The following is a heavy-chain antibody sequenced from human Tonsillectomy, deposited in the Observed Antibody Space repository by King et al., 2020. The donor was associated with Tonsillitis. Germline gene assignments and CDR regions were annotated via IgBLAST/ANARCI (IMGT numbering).Heavy chain of an antibody. CDR2: IIPILGIA. D-gene: IGHD2-2*02. J-gene: IGHJ6*02. CDR1: GGTFSSYA. CDR3: AREYCSSTSCYRNYYYYYGMDV. V-gene: IGHV1-69*09. Sequence: QLAQSGAEVKKPGSSVKVSCKASGGTFSSYAISWVRQAPGQGLEWMGRIIPILGIANYAQKFQGRVTITADKSTSTAYMELSSLRSEDTAVYYCAREYCSSTSCYRNYYYYYGMDVWGQGTTVTVSS.